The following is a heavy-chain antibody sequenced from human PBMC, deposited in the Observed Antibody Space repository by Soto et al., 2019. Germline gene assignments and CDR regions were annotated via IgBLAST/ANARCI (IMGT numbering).Heavy chain of an antibody. D-gene: IGHD2-15*01. CDR2: IIPILGIA. CDR1: GGTFSSYT. Sequence: QVQLVQSGAEVKKPGSSVKVSCKASGGTFSSYTISWVRQAPGQGLEWMGRIIPILGIANYAQKFQGRVTITXXKXTTXAYMELSSLRSEDTAVYYCVGANLGYCSGGSCTDYWGQGTLVTVSS. J-gene: IGHJ4*02. V-gene: IGHV1-69*02. CDR3: VGANLGYCSGGSCTDY.